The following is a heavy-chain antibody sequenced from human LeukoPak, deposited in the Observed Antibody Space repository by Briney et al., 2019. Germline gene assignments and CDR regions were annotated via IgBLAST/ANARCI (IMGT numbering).Heavy chain of an antibody. CDR1: GYSISSGYY. V-gene: IGHV4-38-2*02. J-gene: IGHJ6*04. CDR2: IYHSGST. D-gene: IGHD2-2*01. Sequence: SETLSLTCAVSGYSISSGYYWGWIRQPPGKGLEWIGSIYHSGSTYYNPSLKSRVTISVDTSKNQFFLKLRSVTAADTAVYYCARDLLVPAAAVSYYYYGMDVWGKGTTVTVSS. CDR3: ARDLLVPAAAVSYYYYGMDV.